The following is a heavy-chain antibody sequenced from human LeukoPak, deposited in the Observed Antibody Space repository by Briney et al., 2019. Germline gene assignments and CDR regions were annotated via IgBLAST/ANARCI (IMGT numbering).Heavy chain of an antibody. V-gene: IGHV1-8*01. CDR1: GYTFTSYD. Sequence: ASVKVSCKASGYTFTSYDINWVRQATGQGLEWMGWMNPNSGNTGYAQKFQGRVTMTRNTSISTAYMGLSSLRSEDTAVYYCARGLRFLGWLLSWFDPWGQGTLVTVSS. CDR3: ARGLRFLGWLLSWFDP. J-gene: IGHJ5*02. D-gene: IGHD3-3*01. CDR2: MNPNSGNT.